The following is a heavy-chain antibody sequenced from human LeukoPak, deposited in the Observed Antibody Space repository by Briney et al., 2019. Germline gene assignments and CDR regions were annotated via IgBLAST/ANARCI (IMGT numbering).Heavy chain of an antibody. CDR3: ARDCSSTSCYGEPRLTY. J-gene: IGHJ4*02. D-gene: IGHD2-2*01. Sequence: PSETLSLTCSVSGGSFSDYYWSWIRHSAGKGLEWIGRVYSRGSTIYNPSLGSRLTMSLDTSNNQFSLRLRSVTAADTAVYYCARDCSSTSCYGEPRLTYWGQGILVTVSS. CDR1: GGSFSDYY. V-gene: IGHV4-4*07. CDR2: VYSRGST.